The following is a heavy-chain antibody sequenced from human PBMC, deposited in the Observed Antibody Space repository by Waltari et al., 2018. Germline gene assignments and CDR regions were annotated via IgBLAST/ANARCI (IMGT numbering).Heavy chain of an antibody. Sequence: QVQLVQSGAEVRKPGSSVKVSCKASGGTFGSYAITWVRTAPGGGLEWMGGSNPIFGTAPNYAQKFQGRLTITAEESTATVYMDLSSLRSDDTAVYYCARRQLGGAFDPWGQGTLVSVSS. D-gene: IGHD3-16*01. CDR2: SNPIFGTA. CDR1: GGTFGSYA. CDR3: ARRQLGGAFDP. V-gene: IGHV1-69*12. J-gene: IGHJ5*02.